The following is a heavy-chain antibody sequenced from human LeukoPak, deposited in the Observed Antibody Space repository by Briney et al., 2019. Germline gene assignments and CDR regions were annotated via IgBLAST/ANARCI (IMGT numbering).Heavy chain of an antibody. V-gene: IGHV3-23*01. J-gene: IGHJ4*02. Sequence: GGPLRLSCAASGFPFSSYAMSWARQAPGKGLEWVSGISGSGGSTYYADSVKGRFTISRDNSKNTLYLQMNSLRAEDTAVYYCAKGGSGWLFDYWGQGTLVTVSS. CDR3: AKGGSGWLFDY. D-gene: IGHD6-19*01. CDR2: ISGSGGST. CDR1: GFPFSSYA.